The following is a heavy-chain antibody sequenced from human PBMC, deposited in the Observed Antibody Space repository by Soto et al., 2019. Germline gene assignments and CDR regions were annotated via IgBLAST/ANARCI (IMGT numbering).Heavy chain of an antibody. CDR1: GGTFSSYA. J-gene: IGHJ4*02. V-gene: IGHV1-69*01. Sequence: QVQLVQSGAEVKKPGSSVKVSCKASGGTFSSYAISWVRQAPGQGLAWMGGIIPIFGTANYAQKFQGRVTITADESTSTAYMELSSLRSEDTAVCYCASTKNPYYYDSSGYFDYWVQGTLVIVSS. D-gene: IGHD3-22*01. CDR2: IIPIFGTA. CDR3: ASTKNPYYYDSSGYFDY.